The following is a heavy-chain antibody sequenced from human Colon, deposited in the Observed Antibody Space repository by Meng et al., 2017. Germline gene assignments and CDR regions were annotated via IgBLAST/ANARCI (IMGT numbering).Heavy chain of an antibody. Sequence: QVQLQESGPGVVKPSQTPSLTCTISGGSINSADYYWNWIRQSPGQGLEWLGYIHSSGNTYYTPSLKSRLTMSLDTSKNQFSLRLTSVTAADTAVYYCARNPVIPDARTFDFWGQGALVTVSS. CDR3: ARNPVIPDARTFDF. CDR1: GGSINSADYY. J-gene: IGHJ4*02. CDR2: IHSSGNT. V-gene: IGHV4-30-4*01. D-gene: IGHD2-2*01.